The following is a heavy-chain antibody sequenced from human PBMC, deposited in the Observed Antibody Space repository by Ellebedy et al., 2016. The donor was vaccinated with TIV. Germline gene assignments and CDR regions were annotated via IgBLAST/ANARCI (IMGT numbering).Heavy chain of an antibody. J-gene: IGHJ4*02. D-gene: IGHD3-22*01. V-gene: IGHV4-34*01. CDR1: GGSFSGYY. Sequence: GSLRLSXAVYGGSFSGYYWSWIRQPPGKGLEWIGEINHSGSTNYNPSLKSRVTISVDTSKNQFSLKLSSVTAADTAVYYCARRYYDSSGYDFDYWGQGTLVTVSS. CDR2: INHSGST. CDR3: ARRYYDSSGYDFDY.